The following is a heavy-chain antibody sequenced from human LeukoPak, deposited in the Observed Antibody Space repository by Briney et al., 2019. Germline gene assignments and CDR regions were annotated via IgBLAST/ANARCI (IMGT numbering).Heavy chain of an antibody. Sequence: ASVKVSCKASGYTFTSYYMHWVRQAPGQGLEWMGIINPSGGSTRYTQKLQGRVTMTRDTSTSTVYMELSSLRSEDTAVYYCARDSFMTTVTPSSMDVWGQRTTVTVSS. J-gene: IGHJ6*02. D-gene: IGHD4-17*01. CDR1: GYTFTSYY. CDR3: ARDSFMTTVTPSSMDV. V-gene: IGHV1-46*01. CDR2: INPSGGST.